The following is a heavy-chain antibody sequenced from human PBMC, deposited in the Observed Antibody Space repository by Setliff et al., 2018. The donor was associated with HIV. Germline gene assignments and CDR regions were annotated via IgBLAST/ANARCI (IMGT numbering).Heavy chain of an antibody. J-gene: IGHJ5*02. D-gene: IGHD5-18*01. V-gene: IGHV1-46*01. Sequence: ASVKVSCKASGYTFTSYWIHWLRQAPGQGLEWMGMINPSGGSTSNAEKFQGRLTMTRDSSTSTVYMELSSLRSEDTAVYYCARDRETRNNYGTDLWGQGTLVTVSS. CDR2: INPSGGST. CDR3: ARDRETRNNYGTDL. CDR1: GYTFTSYW.